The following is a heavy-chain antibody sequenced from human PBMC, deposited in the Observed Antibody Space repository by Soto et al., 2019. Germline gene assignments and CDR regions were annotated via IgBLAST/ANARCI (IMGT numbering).Heavy chain of an antibody. V-gene: IGHV1-2*02. CDR2: INPNSGGT. CDR3: AILVEEQQLDQYGMDV. Sequence: ASVKVSCKASGYTFTGYYMHWVRQAPGQGFEWMGWINPNSGGTNYAQKFQGRVTMTRDTSISTAYMELSRLRSDDTAVYYCAILVEEQQLDQYGMDVWGQGTTVTVSS. J-gene: IGHJ6*02. D-gene: IGHD6-13*01. CDR1: GYTFTGYY.